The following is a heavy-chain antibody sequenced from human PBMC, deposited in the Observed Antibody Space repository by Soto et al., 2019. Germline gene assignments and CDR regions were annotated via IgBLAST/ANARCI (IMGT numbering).Heavy chain of an antibody. Sequence: PGGPLRLSCAASGFTFSEFAMHWVRQASGKGLEWVGRIRNKDNNYATAYTASVKGRFTISRDDSKNTAYLQMNSLKTEDTAVYYCTRLSTNAPYDACDIWGQGTMVTVSS. V-gene: IGHV3-73*01. J-gene: IGHJ3*02. CDR3: TRLSTNAPYDACDI. D-gene: IGHD2-8*01. CDR2: IRNKDNNYAT. CDR1: GFTFSEFA.